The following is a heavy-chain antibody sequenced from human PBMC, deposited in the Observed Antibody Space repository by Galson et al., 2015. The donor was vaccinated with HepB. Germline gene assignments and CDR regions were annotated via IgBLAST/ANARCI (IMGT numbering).Heavy chain of an antibody. Sequence: SCKASGYTFNTYNMHWVRQAPGKGPEWVALIWANGNKKIYTDSVKGRFTISRDNSRNIVSLEMDNLGAGDAAIYYCAREMLIAAPAAFDYWGRGALVSVSS. CDR2: IWANGNKK. CDR3: AREMLIAAPAAFDY. V-gene: IGHV3-33*01. J-gene: IGHJ4*02. D-gene: IGHD2-8*01. CDR1: GYTFNTYN.